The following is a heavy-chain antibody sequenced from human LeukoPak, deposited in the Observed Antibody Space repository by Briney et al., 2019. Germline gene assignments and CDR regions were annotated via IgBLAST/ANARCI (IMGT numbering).Heavy chain of an antibody. Sequence: RSSETLSLTCAVYGGSFSGYYWSWIRQPPGKGLEWIGEINHSGSTNYNPSLKSRVTISVDTSKNQFSLKLSSVTAADTAVYYCARGKRAARLRPPSFFDYWGQGTLVTVSS. CDR2: INHSGST. D-gene: IGHD6-6*01. CDR3: ARGKRAARLRPPSFFDY. CDR1: GGSFSGYY. J-gene: IGHJ4*02. V-gene: IGHV4-34*01.